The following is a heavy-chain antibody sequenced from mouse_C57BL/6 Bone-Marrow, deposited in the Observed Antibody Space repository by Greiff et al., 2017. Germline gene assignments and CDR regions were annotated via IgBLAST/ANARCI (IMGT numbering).Heavy chain of an antibody. Sequence: QVQLQQPGPELVKPGASVKISCKASGYAFSSSWMNWVKHRPGQGLEWIGRIYPGDGGTNYNGKFKGKATLTADKSSSTAYMQLSRLTSEDSAVXFCARYRYAYWGQGTLVTVSA. V-gene: IGHV1-82*01. J-gene: IGHJ3*01. CDR3: ARYRYAY. CDR2: IYPGDGGT. CDR1: GYAFSSSW.